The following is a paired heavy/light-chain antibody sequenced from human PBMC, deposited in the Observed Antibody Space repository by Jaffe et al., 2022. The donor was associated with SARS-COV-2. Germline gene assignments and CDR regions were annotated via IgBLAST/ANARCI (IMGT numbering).Heavy chain of an antibody. J-gene: IGHJ3*02. Sequence: QVQLQESGPGLVKPSETLSLTCTVSGGSISNYYWSWIRQPPGKGLEWIANIEYSGDSNFNPSLKSRVNISVDTSKSQFSLNLSSVTAADTAVYYCVRDRRGLVGAFDIWGQGTMVTVSS. CDR2: IEYSGDS. CDR3: VRDRRGLVGAFDI. V-gene: IGHV4-59*01. CDR1: GGSISNYY. D-gene: IGHD3-10*01.
Light chain of an antibody. CDR2: GAS. CDR3: QQYYNWPPLT. CDR1: QSVSSN. V-gene: IGKV3-15*01. J-gene: IGKJ4*01. Sequence: EIVMTQSPATLSVSPGERATLSCRASQSVSSNLAWYQQKPGQAPRLLIFGASTRATGIPARFSGSGSGTEFTLTISSLQSEDFAVYYCQQYYNWPPLTFGGGTRVEIK.